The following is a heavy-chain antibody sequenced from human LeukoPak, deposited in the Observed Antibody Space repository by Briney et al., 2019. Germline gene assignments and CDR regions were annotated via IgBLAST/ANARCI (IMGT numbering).Heavy chain of an antibody. D-gene: IGHD1-1*01. CDR1: GGSISSSGYY. Sequence: WETLSLTCSVSGGSISSSGYYWGWVRQPPGQGLEWIGSIYHSGNTYYRSSLKSRITISVDTSKNQFSLKLSSVTAADTAVYYCARHGTSSYYYYAMDVWGQGTTVTVSS. J-gene: IGHJ6*02. CDR3: ARHGTSSYYYYAMDV. CDR2: IYHSGNT. V-gene: IGHV4-39*01.